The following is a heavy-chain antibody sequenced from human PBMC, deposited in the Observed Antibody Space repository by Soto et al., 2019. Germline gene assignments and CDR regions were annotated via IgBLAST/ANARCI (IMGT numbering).Heavy chain of an antibody. Sequence: QVQLQESGPGLVKPSETLSLTCTVSGGSISSGGYYWSWIRQHPGKGLEWIGYIFYSGSTYSNPSLESRVILSVDRSKNQFSLNLNSVTAADTAMYYCARDRWFGHFDSCGQGILVTVSS. CDR1: GGSISSGGYY. CDR3: ARDRWFGHFDS. D-gene: IGHD3-10*01. J-gene: IGHJ4*02. CDR2: IFYSGST. V-gene: IGHV4-31*03.